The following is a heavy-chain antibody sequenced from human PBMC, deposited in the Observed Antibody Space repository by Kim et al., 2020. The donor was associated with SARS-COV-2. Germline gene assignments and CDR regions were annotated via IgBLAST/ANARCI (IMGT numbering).Heavy chain of an antibody. Sequence: GGSLRLSCAASGFTFSSYGMHWVRQAPGKGLEWVAVISYDGSNKYYADSVKGRFTISRDNSKNTLYLQMNSLRAEDTAVYYCAKDRRVKLLWFGERTQGLGMDVWGQGTTVTVSS. CDR3: AKDRRVKLLWFGERTQGLGMDV. V-gene: IGHV3-30*18. CDR2: ISYDGSNK. D-gene: IGHD3-10*01. CDR1: GFTFSSYG. J-gene: IGHJ6*02.